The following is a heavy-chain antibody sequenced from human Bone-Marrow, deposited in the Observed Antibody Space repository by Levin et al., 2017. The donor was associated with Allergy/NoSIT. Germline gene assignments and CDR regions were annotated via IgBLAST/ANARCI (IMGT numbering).Heavy chain of an antibody. D-gene: IGHD3-3*01. CDR1: GFTFSSYE. V-gene: IGHV3-48*03. Sequence: GGSLRLSCAASGFTFSSYEMNWVRQAPGKGLEWVSYISSSGSTIYYADSVKGRFTISRDNAKNSLYLQMNSLRAEDTAVYYCARSNYDFWSGYLRYFDYWGQGTLVTVSS. CDR2: ISSSGSTI. J-gene: IGHJ4*02. CDR3: ARSNYDFWSGYLRYFDY.